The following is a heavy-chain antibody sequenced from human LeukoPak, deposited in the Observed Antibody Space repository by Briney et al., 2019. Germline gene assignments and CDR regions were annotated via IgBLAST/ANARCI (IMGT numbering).Heavy chain of an antibody. CDR3: AREHGEMATIWRFYFDY. V-gene: IGHV3-11*01. CDR1: GFTFSDYY. D-gene: IGHD5-24*01. J-gene: IGHJ4*02. Sequence: PGGSLRLSCAASGFTFSDYYMSWIRQAPGKGLEWVSYIGSSGSTIYYADSVKGRFTISRDNAKNSLYLQMNSLRAEDTAVYYCAREHGEMATIWRFYFDYWGQGTLVTVSS. CDR2: IGSSGSTI.